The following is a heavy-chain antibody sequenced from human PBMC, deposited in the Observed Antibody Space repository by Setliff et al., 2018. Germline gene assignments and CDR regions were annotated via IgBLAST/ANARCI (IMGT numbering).Heavy chain of an antibody. CDR2: IYYSGIT. Sequence: PSETLSLTCTVSGGSMSDSRYFWGWIRQPPGKGLEWIGSIYYSGITYYTPSLKSRVTVSVDTSRIQFSLNLRSVTAADTAVYYCVRHVWSDDYIVAGWFDSWGQGTLVTVSS. CDR3: VRHVWSDDYIVAGWFDS. V-gene: IGHV4-39*01. J-gene: IGHJ5*01. D-gene: IGHD3-3*01. CDR1: GGSMSDSRYF.